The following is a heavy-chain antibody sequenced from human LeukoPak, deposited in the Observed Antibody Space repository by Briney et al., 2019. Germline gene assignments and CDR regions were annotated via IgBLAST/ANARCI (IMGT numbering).Heavy chain of an antibody. CDR1: GYTFTGYY. J-gene: IGHJ4*02. Sequence: GASVKVSCKASGYTFTGYYMHWVRQAPGQGLEWMGWINPNSGGTNYAQKFQGRVTMTRDTSISTAYMELSRLRSDDTAVYYCARSLVGAHANYPEGIDYWGQGTLVTVSS. V-gene: IGHV1-2*02. CDR2: INPNSGGT. D-gene: IGHD4/OR15-4a*01. CDR3: ARSLVGAHANYPEGIDY.